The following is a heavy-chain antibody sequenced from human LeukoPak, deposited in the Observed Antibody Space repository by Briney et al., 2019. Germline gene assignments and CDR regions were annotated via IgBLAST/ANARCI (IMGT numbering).Heavy chain of an antibody. J-gene: IGHJ4*02. CDR3: AREFPGLFPTAPRGYYFDY. D-gene: IGHD1-1*01. CDR1: GYTFTSHG. V-gene: IGHV1-18*01. CDR2: ISVYNGNT. Sequence: ASVKVSCKASGYTFTSHGIIWVRQAPGQGLEWLGWISVYNGNTNYVQNLQGRVTLTTDTSTSTAYMELRSLRSDDTAVYYCAREFPGLFPTAPRGYYFDYWGQGALVTVSS.